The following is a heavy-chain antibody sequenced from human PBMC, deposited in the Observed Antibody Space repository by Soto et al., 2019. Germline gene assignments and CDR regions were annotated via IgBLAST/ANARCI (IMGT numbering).Heavy chain of an antibody. J-gene: IGHJ6*02. Sequence: QVQLVESGGGVVQPGRSLRLSCAASGFTFSSYGMHWVRQAPGKGLEWVAVIWYDGSNKYYADSVKGRFTISRDNSKNXLXXQMNSLRAEGTAVYYCARVQVGDILTGYLQYGMDVWGQGTTVTVSS. CDR2: IWYDGSNK. CDR1: GFTFSSYG. D-gene: IGHD3-9*01. V-gene: IGHV3-33*01. CDR3: ARVQVGDILTGYLQYGMDV.